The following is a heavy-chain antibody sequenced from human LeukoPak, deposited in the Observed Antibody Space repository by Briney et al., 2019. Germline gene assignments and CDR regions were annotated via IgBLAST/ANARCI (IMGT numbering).Heavy chain of an antibody. CDR2: IYYSGST. Sequence: SETLSLTCTVSGGSISSYYWSWIRQPPGQGLEWIGYIYYSGSTNYNPSLKSRVTISVDTSKNQFSLKLSSVTAADTAVYYCARQSSSGWYNWFDPWGQGTLVTVSS. CDR3: ARQSSSGWYNWFDP. CDR1: GGSISSYY. V-gene: IGHV4-59*08. J-gene: IGHJ5*02. D-gene: IGHD6-19*01.